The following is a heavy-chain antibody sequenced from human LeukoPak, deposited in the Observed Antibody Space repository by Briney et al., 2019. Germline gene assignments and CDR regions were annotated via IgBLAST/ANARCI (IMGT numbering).Heavy chain of an antibody. D-gene: IGHD5-18*01. CDR3: ARDGSTAMVPGFDY. CDR1: GFTFSSYG. V-gene: IGHV3-33*01. Sequence: GGSLRLSCAASGFTFSSYGMHWVRQAPGKGLEWVAVIWYDGSNKYYADSVKGRFTISRDNSKNTLYLQVNSLRAEDTAVYYCARDGSTAMVPGFDYWGQGTLVTVSS. J-gene: IGHJ4*02. CDR2: IWYDGSNK.